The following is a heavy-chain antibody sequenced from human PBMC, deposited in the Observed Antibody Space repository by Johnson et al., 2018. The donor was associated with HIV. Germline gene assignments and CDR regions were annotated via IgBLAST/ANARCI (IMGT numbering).Heavy chain of an antibody. V-gene: IGHV3-30*02. D-gene: IGHD3-10*01. Sequence: QMPLVESGGGVVQPGASLRLSCAASGVTISSFGLHWVRQAPGKGLECVAFIRFVGRVEYYSNSVKARFTIPRDNSKNTLYLQMNSLRPEDTAVYYCTKVWGFYYGQYHDAFDIWGQGTMVTVSS. CDR1: GVTISSFG. CDR3: TKVWGFYYGQYHDAFDI. CDR2: IRFVGRVE. J-gene: IGHJ3*02.